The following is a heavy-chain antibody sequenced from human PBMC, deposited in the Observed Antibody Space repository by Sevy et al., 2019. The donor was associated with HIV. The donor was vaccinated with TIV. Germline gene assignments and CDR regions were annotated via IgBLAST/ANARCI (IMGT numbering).Heavy chain of an antibody. CDR2: ISWNSGSI. Sequence: GGSLRLSCAASGFTFDDYAMHWVRQAPGKGLEWVSGISWNSGSIGYGDSVKGRFTISRDNAKNSLYLQMNSLRAEDTALYYCAKDPNKSGWSDGSWFDPWGQGTLVTVSS. V-gene: IGHV3-9*01. CDR3: AKDPNKSGWSDGSWFDP. J-gene: IGHJ5*02. CDR1: GFTFDDYA. D-gene: IGHD3-10*01.